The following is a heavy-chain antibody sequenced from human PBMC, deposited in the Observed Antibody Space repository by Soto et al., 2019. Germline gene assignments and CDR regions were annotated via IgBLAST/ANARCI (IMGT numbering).Heavy chain of an antibody. Sequence: LSLTCTVSGGSISSYYWSWIRQPPGKGLEWIGYIYYSGSTNYSPSLKSRVTISVDTSKNQFSLKLSSVTAADTAVYYCARRWGRTFDYWGQGTLVTVSS. CDR2: IYYSGST. CDR1: GGSISSYY. V-gene: IGHV4-59*08. CDR3: ARRWGRTFDY. J-gene: IGHJ4*02. D-gene: IGHD7-27*01.